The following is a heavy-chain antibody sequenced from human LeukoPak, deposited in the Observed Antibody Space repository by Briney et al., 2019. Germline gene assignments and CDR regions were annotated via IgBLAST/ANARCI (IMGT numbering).Heavy chain of an antibody. CDR3: ARRVGRTGTIDFDY. V-gene: IGHV5-51*01. CDR2: IYPGESDT. CDR1: GYSFTRYW. J-gene: IGHJ4*02. Sequence: GESLKISCKGSGYSFTRYWIGWVRQMPGKGVEWMGTIYPGESDTRYSPSFQGQVTISADKSISTAYLQWSSLKASDTAMYNCARRVGRTGTIDFDYWGQGTLVTVSP. D-gene: IGHD1-1*01.